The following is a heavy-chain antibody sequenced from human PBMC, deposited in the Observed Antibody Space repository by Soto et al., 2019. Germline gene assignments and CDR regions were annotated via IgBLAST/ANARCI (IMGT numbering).Heavy chain of an antibody. Sequence: QAQLVQSGAEVKKPGASVKVSCKASGFTFTNYWMHWVRQAPGQGLEWMGVINPSGHSTVYAQKFQGRVIMTRDTSTSTVYMDLSSLRSEDTAIYYCARDNSMTVAGKMNWQFHPWGRGTLVTVSS. CDR3: ARDNSMTVAGKMNWQFHP. D-gene: IGHD6-19*01. CDR2: INPSGHST. J-gene: IGHJ2*01. CDR1: GFTFTNYW. V-gene: IGHV1-46*01.